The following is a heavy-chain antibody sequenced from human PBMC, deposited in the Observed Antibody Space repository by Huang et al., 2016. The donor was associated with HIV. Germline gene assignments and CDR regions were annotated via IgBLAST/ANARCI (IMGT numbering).Heavy chain of an antibody. D-gene: IGHD3-22*01. V-gene: IGHV3-33*04. CDR3: ARGDYYDSSGYHPGYFDY. Sequence: VQLIESGGGVVQPGKSLRLSCATSGFILSNYGMHWVRQAPSKGLKWVAFIRNDGMKKNYADSVRGRFTVGRDNGNNTLFLQMRSLGVYDTAVYYCARGDYYDSSGYHPGYFDYWGQGILVTVSS. J-gene: IGHJ4*02. CDR2: IRNDGMKK. CDR1: GFILSNYG.